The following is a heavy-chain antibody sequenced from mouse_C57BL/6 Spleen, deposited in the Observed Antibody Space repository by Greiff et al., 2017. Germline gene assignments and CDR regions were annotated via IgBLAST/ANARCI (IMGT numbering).Heavy chain of an antibody. CDR2: IDPETGGT. V-gene: IGHV1-15*01. J-gene: IGHJ4*01. CDR1: GYTFTDYE. D-gene: IGHD2-3*01. Sequence: VQLQQSGAELVRPGASVTLSCKASGYTFTDYEMHWVKQTPVHGLEWIGAIDPETGGTAYNQKFKGKAILTADKSSSTAYMELRSLTSEDSAVYYCTRDDGYYVRGAMDYWGQGTSVTVSS. CDR3: TRDDGYYVRGAMDY.